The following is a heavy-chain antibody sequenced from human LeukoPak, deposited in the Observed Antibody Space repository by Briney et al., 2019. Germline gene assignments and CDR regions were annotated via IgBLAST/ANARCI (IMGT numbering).Heavy chain of an antibody. CDR3: ARVSRIFGGGGYFDY. V-gene: IGHV3-48*01. CDR1: GFTFSSYE. Sequence: PGGSLRLSCAASGFTFSSYEMNWVRQAPGKGLEWVSYISSSSSTIYYADSVKGRFTISRDNAKNSLYLQMNSLRAEDTAVYYCARVSRIFGGGGYFDYWGQGTLVTVSS. CDR2: ISSSSSTI. J-gene: IGHJ4*03. D-gene: IGHD3-3*01.